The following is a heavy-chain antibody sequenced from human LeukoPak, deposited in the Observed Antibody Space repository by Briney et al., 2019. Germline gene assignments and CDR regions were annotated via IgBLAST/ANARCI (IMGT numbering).Heavy chain of an antibody. V-gene: IGHV3-30*04. Sequence: GGSLRLSCAASGFTFSTIGLHWVRQAPGKGLEWVAMISPDGSKTFYTDSIKGRFMISRDNSNNTLYLQMNSVRLEDTALYYCATEGEEWTNFDYWGQGTLVTVSS. CDR2: ISPDGSKT. D-gene: IGHD3-3*01. CDR3: ATEGEEWTNFDY. J-gene: IGHJ4*02. CDR1: GFTFSTIG.